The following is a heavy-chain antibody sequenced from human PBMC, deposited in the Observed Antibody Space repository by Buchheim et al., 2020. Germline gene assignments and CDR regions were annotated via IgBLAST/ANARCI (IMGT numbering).Heavy chain of an antibody. J-gene: IGHJ4*02. Sequence: QVQLQQWGAGLLKPSETLSLTCAVYGGSFSGYYWSWIRQPPGKGLEWIGEINHSGSTNYNPSLKSQVTITVDTSKNKFSLKLSSVTAADTAVYYCARGSSSSFFDYWGQGTL. CDR2: INHSGST. D-gene: IGHD6-6*01. V-gene: IGHV4-34*01. CDR3: ARGSSSSFFDY. CDR1: GGSFSGYY.